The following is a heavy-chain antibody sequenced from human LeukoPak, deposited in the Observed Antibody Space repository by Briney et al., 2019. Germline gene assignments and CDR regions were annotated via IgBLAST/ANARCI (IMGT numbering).Heavy chain of an antibody. V-gene: IGHV4-59*01. CDR3: ARVYYDFWSGYHDY. J-gene: IGHJ4*02. Sequence: SETLSLTCTVSGGSISSYYWSWIRQPPGKGLEWIGYIYYSGSTNYNPSLKSRVTISVDTSKNQFSLKLSSVTAADTAVYYCARVYYDFWSGYHDYWGQGTLVTVSS. CDR2: IYYSGST. CDR1: GGSISSYY. D-gene: IGHD3-3*01.